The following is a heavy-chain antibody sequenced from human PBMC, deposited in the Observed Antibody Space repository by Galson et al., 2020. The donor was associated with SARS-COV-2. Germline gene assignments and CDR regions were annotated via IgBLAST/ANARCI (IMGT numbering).Heavy chain of an antibody. Sequence: SETLSLTCNVSGGSISGSSYYWGWIRQPPGKGLEWIASFHYSGSTYYNPSLKSRVTISLDTSKNHLSLKLKSVTAADTAVYYCARTRGSGSYGDYWGQGTLVTVSS. CDR2: FHYSGST. CDR3: ARTRGSGSYGDY. D-gene: IGHD3-10*01. J-gene: IGHJ4*02. V-gene: IGHV4-39*07. CDR1: GGSISGSSYY.